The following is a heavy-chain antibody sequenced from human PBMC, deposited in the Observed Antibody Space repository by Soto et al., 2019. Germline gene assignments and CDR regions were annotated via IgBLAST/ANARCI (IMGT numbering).Heavy chain of an antibody. V-gene: IGHV3-64D*08. Sequence: GGSLRLSCSASGFTFSSYAMHWVRQAPGKGLEYVSAISSNGGSTYYADSVKGRFTISRDNSKNTLYLQMSSLRAEDTAVYYCVKASNPPTLRYFDWLLYYYGMDVWGQGTTVTVSS. D-gene: IGHD3-9*01. CDR3: VKASNPPTLRYFDWLLYYYGMDV. J-gene: IGHJ6*02. CDR1: GFTFSSYA. CDR2: ISSNGGST.